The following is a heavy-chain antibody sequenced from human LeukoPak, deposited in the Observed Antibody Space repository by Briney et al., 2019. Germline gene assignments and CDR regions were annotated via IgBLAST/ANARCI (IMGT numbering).Heavy chain of an antibody. CDR2: ISGSGGST. Sequence: PGGSLRLSCAASGFTFSSYAMSWVRQAPGKGLEWVSAISGSGGSTYYADSVKGRFTISRDNSKNTLYLQMNSLRAEDTAVYYCAKVFKDSGWYTWAGIVFSSGEYYFDYWGQGTLVTVSS. V-gene: IGHV3-23*01. J-gene: IGHJ4*02. CDR1: GFTFSSYA. CDR3: AKVFKDSGWYTWAGIVFSSGEYYFDY. D-gene: IGHD6-19*01.